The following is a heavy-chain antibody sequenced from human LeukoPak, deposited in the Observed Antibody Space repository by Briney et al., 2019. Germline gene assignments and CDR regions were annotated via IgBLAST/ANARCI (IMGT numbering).Heavy chain of an antibody. D-gene: IGHD2-2*01. J-gene: IGHJ4*02. Sequence: GASVKVSCKASGYTFTGYYMHWVRQAPGQGLEWMGWINSNSGGTNYAQKFQGRVTMTRDTSISTAYMELSRLRSDDTAVYYCARNLRSRTSCYVGYWGQGTLVTVSS. CDR1: GYTFTGYY. CDR3: ARNLRSRTSCYVGY. V-gene: IGHV1-2*02. CDR2: INSNSGGT.